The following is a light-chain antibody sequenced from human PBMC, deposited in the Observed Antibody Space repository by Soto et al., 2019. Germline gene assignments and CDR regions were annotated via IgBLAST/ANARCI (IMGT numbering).Light chain of an antibody. V-gene: IGKV3-20*01. J-gene: IGKJ1*01. Sequence: EIVLTQSPGTLSFSPGERATLSCRASQSVSSTSLAWYQQKPGQAPRLLIYGASNRATGIPDRFSSSGSGTDFTLTISRLEPEDFAVYYCQQYDGSPPWTFGLGTKVEFK. CDR3: QQYDGSPPWT. CDR2: GAS. CDR1: QSVSSTS.